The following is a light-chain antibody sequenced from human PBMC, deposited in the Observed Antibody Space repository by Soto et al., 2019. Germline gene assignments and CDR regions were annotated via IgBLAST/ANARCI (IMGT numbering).Light chain of an antibody. V-gene: IGKV3-15*01. CDR3: QQYNSWPRT. CDR1: QSIASD. Sequence: ETVMTQSPAALSLSPGESATLSCRASQSIASDLAWYQQKPGQAPRLLIFGASTRASTIPVRFTGSRSGTEFTLTISSLQSEDFAVYYCQQYNSWPRTFGRGTKVEIK. J-gene: IGKJ1*01. CDR2: GAS.